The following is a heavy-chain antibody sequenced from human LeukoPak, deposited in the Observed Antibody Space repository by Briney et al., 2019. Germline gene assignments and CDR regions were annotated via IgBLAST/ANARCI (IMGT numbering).Heavy chain of an antibody. CDR3: ARELPYYYDSSGYCYDY. J-gene: IGHJ4*02. CDR1: GYTFTSYD. D-gene: IGHD3-22*01. CDR2: MNPNSGNT. Sequence: GASVKVSCKASGYTFTSYDINWVRQATGQGLEWMGWMNPNSGNTGYAQKFQGRVTMTRNTFISTAYMELSSLRSEDTAVYYCARELPYYYDSSGYCYDYWGQGTLVTVSS. V-gene: IGHV1-8*01.